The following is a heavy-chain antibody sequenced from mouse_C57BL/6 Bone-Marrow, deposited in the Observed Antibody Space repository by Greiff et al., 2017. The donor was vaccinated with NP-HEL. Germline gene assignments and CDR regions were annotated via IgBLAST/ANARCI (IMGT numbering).Heavy chain of an antibody. CDR1: GFTFSDAW. CDR3: TRGALLRYYFDY. Sequence: EVKLEESGGGLVQPGGSMKLSCAASGFTFSDAWMDWVSQSPEKGLEWVAEIRNKANNHATYYAESVKGRFTISRYDSKSSVYLQMTSLRAEDTGIYYCTRGALLRYYFDYWGQGTTLTVSS. D-gene: IGHD1-1*01. CDR2: IRNKANNHAT. J-gene: IGHJ2*01. V-gene: IGHV6-6*01.